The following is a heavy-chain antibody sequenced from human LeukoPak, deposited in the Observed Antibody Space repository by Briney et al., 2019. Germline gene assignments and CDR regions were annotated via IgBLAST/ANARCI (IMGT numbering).Heavy chain of an antibody. J-gene: IGHJ4*02. Sequence: SVKVSCKASGYTFTAHDINWVRQATGQGLEWLGWMSPNNGDTGYAQKFQGRVTMTSDSSISTAYMELSSLRSEDTAIYYCVRTPPNWGFDYWGQGTLVTVSS. CDR3: VRTPPNWGFDY. CDR2: MSPNNGDT. D-gene: IGHD7-27*01. V-gene: IGHV1-8*01. CDR1: GYTFTAHD.